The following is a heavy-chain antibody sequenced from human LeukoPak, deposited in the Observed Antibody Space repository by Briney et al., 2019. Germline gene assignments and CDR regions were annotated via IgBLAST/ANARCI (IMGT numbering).Heavy chain of an antibody. D-gene: IGHD3-10*01. CDR3: ARDGLYGSGSYFGWFDP. CDR2: INPSGGST. CDR1: GYTFTSYY. V-gene: IGHV1-46*01. Sequence: ASVKVSCKASGYTFTSYYMHWVRQAPGQGLEWMGIINPSGGSTSYAQKFQGRVTMTRDTSTSTVYMELSSLRSEDTAVCYCARDGLYGSGSYFGWFDPWGQGTLVTVSS. J-gene: IGHJ5*02.